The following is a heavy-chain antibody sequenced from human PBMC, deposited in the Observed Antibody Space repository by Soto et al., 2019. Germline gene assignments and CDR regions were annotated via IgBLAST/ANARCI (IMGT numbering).Heavy chain of an antibody. V-gene: IGHV3-23*01. CDR2: ISGSGGST. Sequence: GGPLSLSCAAPGFTFSSYAMSWVRKAPGKGLEWVSAISGSGGSTYYADSVKGRFTISRDNSKNTLYLQMNSLRAEDTAVYYCAKDPAYYYGSGSYYNAAYYFDYWGQGTLVTVSS. D-gene: IGHD3-10*01. J-gene: IGHJ4*02. CDR1: GFTFSSYA. CDR3: AKDPAYYYGSGSYYNAAYYFDY.